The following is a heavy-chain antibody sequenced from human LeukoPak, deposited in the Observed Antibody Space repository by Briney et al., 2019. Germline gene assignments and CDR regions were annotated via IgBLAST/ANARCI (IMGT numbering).Heavy chain of an antibody. D-gene: IGHD2-21*02. Sequence: SETLSLTCTVSGGSISSSSYYWGWIRQPPGKGLEWIGSIYYSGSTYYNPSLKSRVTISVDTSKNQFSLKLSSVTAADTAVYYCATQMVPRGVVTAISVWGQGTTVTVS. CDR3: ATQMVPRGVVTAISV. V-gene: IGHV4-39*01. CDR2: IYYSGST. J-gene: IGHJ6*02. CDR1: GGSISSSSYY.